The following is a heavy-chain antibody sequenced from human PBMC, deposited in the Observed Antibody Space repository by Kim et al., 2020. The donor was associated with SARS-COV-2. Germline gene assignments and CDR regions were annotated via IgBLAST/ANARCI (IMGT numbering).Heavy chain of an antibody. CDR3: ARAVTGTKARGDY. J-gene: IGHJ4*02. Sequence: SETLSLTCAVYGGSFSGYYWSLIRQPPGKGLEWIGEINHSGSTNYNPSLKSRVTISVDTSKNQFSLKLSSVTAADTAVYYCARAVTGTKARGDYWGQGTLVTVSS. V-gene: IGHV4-34*01. CDR1: GGSFSGYY. CDR2: INHSGST. D-gene: IGHD1-7*01.